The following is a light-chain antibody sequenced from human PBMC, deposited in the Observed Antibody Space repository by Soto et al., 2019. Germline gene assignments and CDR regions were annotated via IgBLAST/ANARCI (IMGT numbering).Light chain of an antibody. CDR1: SSDVGGYNY. J-gene: IGLJ2*01. CDR3: SSYTSSSTPVV. V-gene: IGLV2-14*01. Sequence: QSALTQPASVSGSPGQSITISCTGTSSDVGGYNYVSWYQQHPGKAPKLMIYDVSNRPSWVSNRFSGSKSGNTASLTISGLQADDEADYYCSSYTSSSTPVVFGGGTKVTVL. CDR2: DVS.